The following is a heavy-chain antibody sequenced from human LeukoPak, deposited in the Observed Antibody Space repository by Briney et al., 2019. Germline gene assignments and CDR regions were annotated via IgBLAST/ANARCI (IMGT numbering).Heavy chain of an antibody. Sequence: SETLSLTCTVSGGSISSSSYYWGWIRQPPGKGLEWIGSIYYSGSAYYNPSLKSRVTISVDTSKNQFSLKLSSVTAADTAVYYCARGGRRYGGKTRYYYYMDVWGKGTTVTVSS. D-gene: IGHD4-23*01. CDR3: ARGGRRYGGKTRYYYYMDV. CDR1: GGSISSSSYY. V-gene: IGHV4-39*07. J-gene: IGHJ6*03. CDR2: IYYSGSA.